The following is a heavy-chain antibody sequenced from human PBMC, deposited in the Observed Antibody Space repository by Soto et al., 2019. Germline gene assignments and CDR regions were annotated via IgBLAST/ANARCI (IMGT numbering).Heavy chain of an antibody. Sequence: WELLGIPNNGSECSCVDHWGSWLRQKTGKGLEWMGRIDPSDSQTYYSPSFRGHVTISAAKSITTVFLQWSSLRASDTAMYYCAIQIYDSDASPNFQYFLDSLGHGTLVTVSS. CDR2: IDPSDSQT. CDR3: AIQIYDSDASPNFQYFLDS. J-gene: IGHJ5*01. CDR1: ECSCVDHW. V-gene: IGHV5-10-1*01. D-gene: IGHD2-15*01.